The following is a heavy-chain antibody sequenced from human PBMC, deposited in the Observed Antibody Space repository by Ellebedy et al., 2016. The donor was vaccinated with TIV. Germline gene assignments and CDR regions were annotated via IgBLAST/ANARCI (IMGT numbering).Heavy chain of an antibody. Sequence: MPSETLSLTCTVSGGSINNTHAYWGWIRQPPGKRLEWIASMFYTGSTYYHLPLRSRITMSVDNSKNQFSLSLSSMTAADTAVYYCVRDNLGSGWYQIDYWGQGTLVTVSS. CDR3: VRDNLGSGWYQIDY. CDR1: GGSINNTHAY. J-gene: IGHJ4*02. CDR2: MFYTGST. V-gene: IGHV4-39*07. D-gene: IGHD6-19*01.